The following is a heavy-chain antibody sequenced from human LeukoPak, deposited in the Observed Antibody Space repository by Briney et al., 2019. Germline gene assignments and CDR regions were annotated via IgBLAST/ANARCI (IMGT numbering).Heavy chain of an antibody. J-gene: IGHJ3*02. D-gene: IGHD3-22*01. V-gene: IGHV4-34*01. Sequence: SETLSLTCAVYGGSYYWTWIRQPPGKGLEWIGEVNHRGSTNYNPSLKSRVTISVDTSKNHFSLKLSSVTAADTAVYYCARGNYYDSRTYYRAFDIWGQGTMVTVSS. CDR2: VNHRGST. CDR3: ARGNYYDSRTYYRAFDI. CDR1: GGSYY.